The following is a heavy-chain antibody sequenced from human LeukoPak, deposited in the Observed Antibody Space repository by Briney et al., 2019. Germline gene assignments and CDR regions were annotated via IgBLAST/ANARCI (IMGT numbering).Heavy chain of an antibody. D-gene: IGHD6-19*01. CDR2: TYYSGST. CDR1: GGSISSYY. CDR3: ARRSYGYSSGWYDY. V-gene: IGHV4-59*08. Sequence: SETLSLTCTVSGGSISSYYWSWLRQPPGKGLEWIGYTYYSGSTNYNPSLKSRVTISVDTSKNQFSLKLSSVTAADTAVYYCARRSYGYSSGWYDYWGQGTLVTVSS. J-gene: IGHJ4*02.